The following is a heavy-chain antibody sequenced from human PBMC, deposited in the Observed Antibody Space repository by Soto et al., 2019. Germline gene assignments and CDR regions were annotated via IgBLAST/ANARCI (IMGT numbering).Heavy chain of an antibody. CDR1: GFTFSNAW. CDR2: IKSKTDGGTT. J-gene: IGHJ5*02. Sequence: GGSLRLSCAASGFTFSNAWMSWVRQAPGKGLEWVGRIKSKTDGGTTDYAAPVKGRFTISRDDSKNTLYLQMNSLKTEDTAVYYCTTDFPDDYGNWFDPWGQGTLVTVSS. D-gene: IGHD4-17*01. V-gene: IGHV3-15*01. CDR3: TTDFPDDYGNWFDP.